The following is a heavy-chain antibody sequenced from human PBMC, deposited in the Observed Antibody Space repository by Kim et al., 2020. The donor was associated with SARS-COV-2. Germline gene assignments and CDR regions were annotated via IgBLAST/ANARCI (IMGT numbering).Heavy chain of an antibody. CDR1: GGSISSSNW. D-gene: IGHD2-2*01. CDR2: IYHSGST. V-gene: IGHV4-4*02. Sequence: SETLSLTCAVSGGSISSSNWWSWVRQPPGKGLEWIGEIYHSGSTNYNPSLKSRVTISVDKSKNQFSLKLSSVTAADTAVYYCARHRSAVKKGTSKVVPAARAGLGGMDVWGQGTTVTVSS. J-gene: IGHJ6*02. CDR3: ARHRSAVKKGTSKVVPAARAGLGGMDV.